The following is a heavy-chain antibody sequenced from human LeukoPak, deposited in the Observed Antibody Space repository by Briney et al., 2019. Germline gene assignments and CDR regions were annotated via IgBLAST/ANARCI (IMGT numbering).Heavy chain of an antibody. CDR1: GFTFSSYG. D-gene: IGHD6-19*01. J-gene: IGHJ6*03. Sequence: GGSLRLSCAASGFTFSSYGMHWVRQAPGKGLEWVAFIRYDGSNKYYADSVKGRFTISRDNSKNTLYLQMNSLRAEDTAVYYCAKDAVAGRLGYYMDVWGKGTTVTISS. CDR2: IRYDGSNK. V-gene: IGHV3-30*02. CDR3: AKDAVAGRLGYYMDV.